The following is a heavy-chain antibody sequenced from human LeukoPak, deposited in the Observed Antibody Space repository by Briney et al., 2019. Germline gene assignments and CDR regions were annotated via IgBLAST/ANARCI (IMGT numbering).Heavy chain of an antibody. CDR2: IRSDGGNK. V-gene: IGHV3-30*02. CDR3: AKDSPFWSGSEHFYYMDV. D-gene: IGHD3-3*01. CDR1: VFTFSVYG. J-gene: IGHJ6*03. Sequence: GGSLRLSCAASVFTFSVYGMHWVRQAPGKGLEWVAFIRSDGGNKDYADSVKGRLTISRDNSKNTLYLQMHSLRAEDTAVYYCAKDSPFWSGSEHFYYMDVWGKGTTVTVSS.